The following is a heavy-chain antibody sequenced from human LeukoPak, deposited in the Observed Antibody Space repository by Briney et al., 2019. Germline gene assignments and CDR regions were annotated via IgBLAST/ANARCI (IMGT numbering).Heavy chain of an antibody. V-gene: IGHV3-23*01. J-gene: IGHJ4*02. Sequence: GGSLRLSCAASGFTFSMYGMSWVRQAPGKGLEWVAGISGSGTRTYYADSVKGRFTISRDNSKNTLYLQMNSLRAEDTAVYYCAKDNRYDSSGYYGGFDYWGQGTLVTVSS. CDR2: ISGSGTRT. D-gene: IGHD3-22*01. CDR1: GFTFSMYG. CDR3: AKDNRYDSSGYYGGFDY.